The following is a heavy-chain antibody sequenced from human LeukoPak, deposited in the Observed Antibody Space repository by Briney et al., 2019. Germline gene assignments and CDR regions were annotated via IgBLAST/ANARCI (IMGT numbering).Heavy chain of an antibody. CDR2: ISYSGNT. CDR3: ARQRRLELPDY. V-gene: IGHV4-39*01. D-gene: IGHD3-16*01. CDR1: GVSISSSTYY. J-gene: IGHJ4*02. Sequence: SETLSLTCTVSGVSISSSTYYWGWIRQPPGKGLEWIGSISYSGNTYYNPSLKSRVTISVDTSKNQFSLKLSSVTAADTAVYYCARQRRLELPDYWGQGTLVTVSS.